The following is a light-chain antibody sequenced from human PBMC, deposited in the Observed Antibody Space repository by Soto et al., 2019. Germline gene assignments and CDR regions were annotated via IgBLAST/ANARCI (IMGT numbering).Light chain of an antibody. Sequence: DIQMTQSPSSLSASVGDRVTITCRASQSLSRYLNWYQQKPGKAPKVLIYGASSLQGGVPARFSGRGSGTDFTLTITSLQPEDFATYYCQQSYSMPWTFGQGTKVDIK. J-gene: IGKJ1*01. CDR2: GAS. V-gene: IGKV1-39*01. CDR1: QSLSRY. CDR3: QQSYSMPWT.